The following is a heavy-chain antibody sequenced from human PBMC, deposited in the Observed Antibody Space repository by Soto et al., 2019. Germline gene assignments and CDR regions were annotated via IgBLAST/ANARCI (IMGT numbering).Heavy chain of an antibody. V-gene: IGHV3-48*01. CDR3: ARAQQPGTTGDFDS. CDR1: GFTFSSYS. CDR2: ISSSSSTI. D-gene: IGHD1-7*01. Sequence: GGSLRLSCAASGFTFSSYSMNWVRQAPGKGLEWVSYISSSSSTIYYVDSVKGRFTISRDNAKKSLYLQMNSLRAEDTAVYYCARAQQPGTTGDFDSWGQGTLVTVSS. J-gene: IGHJ4*02.